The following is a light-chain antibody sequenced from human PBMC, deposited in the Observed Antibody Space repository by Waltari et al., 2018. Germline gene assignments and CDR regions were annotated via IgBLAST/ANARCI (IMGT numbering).Light chain of an antibody. V-gene: IGKV4-1*01. J-gene: IGKJ4*01. CDR2: WAS. CDR1: QSVLYSSNSRNY. Sequence: DIVMTQSPDSLAVSLGERATNNCKLRQSVLYSSNSRNYLAWYQQKPGQSPKLLIYWASTRESGVPDRFSGSGSGTDFTLTISSLQAEDVAVYYCQQYYDTPITFGGGTKVEIK. CDR3: QQYYDTPIT.